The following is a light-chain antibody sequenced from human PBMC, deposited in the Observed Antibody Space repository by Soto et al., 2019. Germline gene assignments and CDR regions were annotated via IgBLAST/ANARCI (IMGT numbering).Light chain of an antibody. J-gene: IGLJ1*01. CDR1: SSDVGGYNY. Sequence: QCVLTQPASVSGSPGQSITISCTGTSSDVGGYNYVSWYQQHPGKAPKLMIYEVSKRPSGVPDRFSGSKSGNTASLTISGLQAEDDADYYCSPYTLSTTLYVFGSGTNATVL. CDR2: EVS. CDR3: SPYTLSTTLYV. V-gene: IGLV2-14*01.